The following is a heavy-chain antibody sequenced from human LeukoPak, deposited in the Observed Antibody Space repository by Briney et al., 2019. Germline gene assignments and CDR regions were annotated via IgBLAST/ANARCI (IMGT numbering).Heavy chain of an antibody. CDR3: AREDYADYRD. CDR2: INSKKGRK. Sequence: AAVKVSCKASGYTFTGYYMHWVRQAPGQGLEWMGWINSKKGRKNNVPKFQGRVTLTRDRSISTAYMELSSLRSDDTAVYYCAREDYADYRDWGQGTLV. J-gene: IGHJ4*02. D-gene: IGHD4-17*01. CDR1: GYTFTGYY. V-gene: IGHV1-2*02.